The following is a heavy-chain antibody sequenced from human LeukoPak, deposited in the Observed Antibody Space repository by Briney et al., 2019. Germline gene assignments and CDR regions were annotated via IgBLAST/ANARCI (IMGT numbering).Heavy chain of an antibody. CDR2: ISGSGGST. Sequence: PGGSLRLSCAASGFTFSSYAMSWVRQAPGKGLEWVSAISGSGGSTYYADSVKGRFTISRDNSKNTLYLQMNSLRAEDTAVYYCAREIAKYYYGSGSYSPNGMDVWGQGTTVTVSS. J-gene: IGHJ6*02. V-gene: IGHV3-23*01. D-gene: IGHD3-10*01. CDR1: GFTFSSYA. CDR3: AREIAKYYYGSGSYSPNGMDV.